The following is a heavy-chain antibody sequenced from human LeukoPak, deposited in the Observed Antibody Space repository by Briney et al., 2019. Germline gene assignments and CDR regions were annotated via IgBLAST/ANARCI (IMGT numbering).Heavy chain of an antibody. V-gene: IGHV4-30-4*01. Sequence: QASETLSLTCTVSGASIRSGDYYWSWIRQPPGKGLEWIGYIYDSGSTYYNPSLKSRITISVDTSENRFSLKLSSVTATDTAAYYCARDCSGGSCYGAFDIWGQGTMVTVSS. CDR3: ARDCSGGSCYGAFDI. CDR2: IYDSGST. CDR1: GASIRSGDYY. D-gene: IGHD2-15*01. J-gene: IGHJ3*02.